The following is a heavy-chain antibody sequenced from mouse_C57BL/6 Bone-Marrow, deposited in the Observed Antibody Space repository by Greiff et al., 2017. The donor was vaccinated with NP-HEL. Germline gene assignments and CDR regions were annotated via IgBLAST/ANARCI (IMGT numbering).Heavy chain of an antibody. V-gene: IGHV1-47*01. CDR3: ARKDSSGYPAWFAY. J-gene: IGHJ3*01. CDR1: GYTFTTYP. D-gene: IGHD3-2*02. CDR2: FHPYNDDT. Sequence: VKLVESGAELVKPGASVKMSCKASGYTFTTYPIEWMKQNHGKSLEWIGNFHPYNDDTKYNEKFKGKATLTVEKSSSTVYLELSRLTSDDSAVYYCARKDSSGYPAWFAYWGQGTLVTVSA.